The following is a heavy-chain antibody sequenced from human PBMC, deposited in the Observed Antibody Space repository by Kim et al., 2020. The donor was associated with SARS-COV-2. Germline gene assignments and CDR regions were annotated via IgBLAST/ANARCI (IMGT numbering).Heavy chain of an antibody. D-gene: IGHD3-9*01. V-gene: IGHV3-23*01. CDR3: AKASLNGYDTYYYGMDV. J-gene: IGHJ6*02. Sequence: VKGRLTSSRDKSKNTLYLQMNSLRAEDTAVYYCAKASLNGYDTYYYGMDVWGQGTTVTVSS.